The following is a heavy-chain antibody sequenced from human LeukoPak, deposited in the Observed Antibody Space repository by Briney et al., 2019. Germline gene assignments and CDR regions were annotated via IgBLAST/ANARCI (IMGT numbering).Heavy chain of an antibody. D-gene: IGHD6-13*01. CDR2: IYHSGST. Sequence: KPSETLSLTCTVSGYSISSGYYWGWIRQPPGKGLEWIGSIYHSGSTYYNPSLKSRVTISVDTSKNQFSLKLSSVTAADTAVYYCARGAAATYWGQGTLVTVSS. CDR3: ARGAAATY. V-gene: IGHV4-38-2*02. J-gene: IGHJ4*02. CDR1: GYSISSGYY.